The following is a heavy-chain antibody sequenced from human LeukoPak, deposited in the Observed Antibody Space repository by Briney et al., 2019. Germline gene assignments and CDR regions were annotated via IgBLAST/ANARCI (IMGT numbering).Heavy chain of an antibody. CDR1: GFIFNTSW. CDR3: ARDFPGIGRGTFDF. CDR2: INQDGSDM. Sequence: PGGSLRLSYAASGFIFNTSWMNWVRLTPGKGLEWVAKINQDGSDMYYVDSVKGRFFVSRDNARNLVYLQMNSLRADDTAVYYCARDFPGIGRGTFDFWGQGTIIIVSS. V-gene: IGHV3-7*03. J-gene: IGHJ3*01. D-gene: IGHD3-10*01.